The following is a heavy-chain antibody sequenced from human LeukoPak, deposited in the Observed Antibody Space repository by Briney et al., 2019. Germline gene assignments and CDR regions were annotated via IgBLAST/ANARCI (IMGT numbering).Heavy chain of an antibody. CDR1: GGTFSSYA. D-gene: IGHD3-16*01. J-gene: IGHJ2*01. V-gene: IGHV1-69*13. Sequence: GASVKVSCKASGGTFSSYAISWVRQAPEQGPEWMGGIIPIFGTANYAQKFQGRVTITADESTSTAYMELSSLRSEDTAVYYCAREAGGYWYFDLWGRGTLVTVSS. CDR2: IIPIFGTA. CDR3: AREAGGYWYFDL.